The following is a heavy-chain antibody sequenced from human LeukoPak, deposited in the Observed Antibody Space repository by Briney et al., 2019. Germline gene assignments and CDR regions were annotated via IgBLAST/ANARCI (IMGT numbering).Heavy chain of an antibody. CDR2: ISGSGGSI. V-gene: IGHV3-23*01. CDR1: GFTFSSYA. J-gene: IGHJ6*02. CDR3: ARDHGLRFSGGGHYYYYYGMDV. Sequence: PGGSLRLSCAASGFTFSSYAMSWVRQAPGKGLEWVSGISGSGGSIDYADSAKGRFTISRDNSKNTLYLQMNSLRAEDTAVYYCARDHGLRFSGGGHYYYYYGMDVWGQGTTVTVSS. D-gene: IGHD3-3*01.